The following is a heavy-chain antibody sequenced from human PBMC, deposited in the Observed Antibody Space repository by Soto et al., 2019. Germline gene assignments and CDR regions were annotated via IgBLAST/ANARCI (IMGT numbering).Heavy chain of an antibody. CDR3: ARARSSSSAYYYGMDV. CDR2: IKQDGSEK. Sequence: TGGSLRLSCAASGFTFSSYWMSWVRQAPGKGLEWVANIKQDGSEKYYVDSVKGRFTISRDNAKNSLYLQMNSLRAEDTAVYYCARARSSSSAYYYGMDVWGQGTTVTVSS. V-gene: IGHV3-7*03. D-gene: IGHD6-6*01. J-gene: IGHJ6*02. CDR1: GFTFSSYW.